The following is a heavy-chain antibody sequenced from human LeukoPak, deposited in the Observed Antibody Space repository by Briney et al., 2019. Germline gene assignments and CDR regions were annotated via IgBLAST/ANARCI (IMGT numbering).Heavy chain of an antibody. D-gene: IGHD3-10*01. Sequence: PGRSLRLSCAASGLTLSEAWMTWVRQVPGKGLEWVGRIRSATGGGTTDHAAPVKGRFTISRDDSKNTLFLQMNNLKMEDTAVYYCVRGGFFDAFDVWGQGTMVTVSS. J-gene: IGHJ3*01. CDR3: VRGGFFDAFDV. V-gene: IGHV3-15*01. CDR1: GLTLSEAW. CDR2: IRSATGGGTT.